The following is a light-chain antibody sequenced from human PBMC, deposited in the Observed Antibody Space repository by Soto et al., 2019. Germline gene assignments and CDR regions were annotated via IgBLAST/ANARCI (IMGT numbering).Light chain of an antibody. V-gene: IGKV3-15*01. CDR2: GAS. Sequence: EIVLTQSPATLSVSPGERVTLSCRASQSVDISFAWYQQKPGQAPRLLIYGASTRATDMPGRFSGRGSGTEFTLTISSLRPEDFGVYYCQQYRSWHRTFGQGTKVEIK. CDR3: QQYRSWHRT. CDR1: QSVDIS. J-gene: IGKJ1*01.